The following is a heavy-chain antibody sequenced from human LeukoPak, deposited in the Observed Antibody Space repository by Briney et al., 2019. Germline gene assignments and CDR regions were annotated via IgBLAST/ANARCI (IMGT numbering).Heavy chain of an antibody. D-gene: IGHD6-6*01. CDR3: ARDRDRDVYSSSSPATLWY. CDR2: IYSGGSI. V-gene: IGHV3-66*01. J-gene: IGHJ4*02. Sequence: GGSLRLSCAASGFTVSSNHMSWVRQAPGKGLEWVSVIYSGGSIYYADSVKGRFTISRDNSKNTLYLQMNSLRAEDTAVYYCARDRDRDVYSSSSPATLWYWGQGTLVTVSS. CDR1: GFTVSSNH.